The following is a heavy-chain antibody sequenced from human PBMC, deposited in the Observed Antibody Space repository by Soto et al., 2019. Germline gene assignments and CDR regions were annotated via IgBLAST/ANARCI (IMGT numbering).Heavy chain of an antibody. D-gene: IGHD3-22*01. CDR3: ARGGDTRGYLNWFDP. J-gene: IGHJ5*02. CDR1: GGSISSYY. Sequence: QVQLQESGPGLVKPSETLSLTCTVSGGSISSYYWNWIRQPPGKGLEWIGYIYYSGSTNYNPSLKSRVTISVDTSKNQFSLKLYSVTAADTAVYYCARGGDTRGYLNWFDPWGQGTLVTVSS. V-gene: IGHV4-59*01. CDR2: IYYSGST.